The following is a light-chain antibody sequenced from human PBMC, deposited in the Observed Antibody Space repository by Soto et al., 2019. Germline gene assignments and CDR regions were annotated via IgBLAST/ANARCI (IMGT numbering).Light chain of an antibody. Sequence: ELVLTQSPATMSLSPGVRATLSCRASQSVSSYFAWYQQKPGQAPRLLIYDASNRATGIPARFSGSGSGTDFTLTISSLEPEDFAVYYCQQRSNWPSYTFGQGTKLEIK. CDR3: QQRSNWPSYT. J-gene: IGKJ2*01. CDR1: QSVSSY. V-gene: IGKV3-11*01. CDR2: DAS.